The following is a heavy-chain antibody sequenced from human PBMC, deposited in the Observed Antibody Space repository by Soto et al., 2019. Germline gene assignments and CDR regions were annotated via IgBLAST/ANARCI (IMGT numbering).Heavy chain of an antibody. J-gene: IGHJ6*02. D-gene: IGHD4-4*01. Sequence: QVQLVQSGAEVKKPGSSVKVSCKASGGTFSSYAISWVRQAPGQGLEWMGGIIPIFGTANYAQKFQGRVTITADESTRTAYMELSSLRSEDTAVYYCARHGLDYSNYRAQLYYYYYGMDVWGQGTTVTVSS. CDR3: ARHGLDYSNYRAQLYYYYYGMDV. CDR1: GGTFSSYA. V-gene: IGHV1-69*12. CDR2: IIPIFGTA.